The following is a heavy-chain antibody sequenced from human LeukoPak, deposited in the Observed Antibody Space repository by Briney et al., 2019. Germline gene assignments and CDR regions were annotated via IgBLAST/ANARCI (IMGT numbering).Heavy chain of an antibody. CDR1: GYTFTGYY. Sequence: ASVKVSCKASGYTFTGYYMHWVRQAPGQGLEWMGWINPNSGGTNYAQKFQGRVTMTRDTSISTAYMELSRLRSDDTAVYYCARRGEYSYGPYYYYYYMDVWGKGTTVTASS. V-gene: IGHV1-2*02. D-gene: IGHD5-18*01. CDR2: INPNSGGT. CDR3: ARRGEYSYGPYYYYYYMDV. J-gene: IGHJ6*03.